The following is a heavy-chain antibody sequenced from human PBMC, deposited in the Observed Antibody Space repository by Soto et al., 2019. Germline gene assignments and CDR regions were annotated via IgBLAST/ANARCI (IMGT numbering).Heavy chain of an antibody. J-gene: IGHJ6*02. Sequence: QVQLVQSGAEVEKPGASVKVSCKASGYTFTNCDIGWVRQAPGQGLEWMGWISADNGKTNYAQKFQGRVTMTTDTSTSTAYMELRSLRSDDTAVYYCARDDRVVSPQRNYYYGMDVWGQGTTVTVSS. D-gene: IGHD2-15*01. CDR3: ARDDRVVSPQRNYYYGMDV. V-gene: IGHV1-18*01. CDR2: ISADNGKT. CDR1: GYTFTNCD.